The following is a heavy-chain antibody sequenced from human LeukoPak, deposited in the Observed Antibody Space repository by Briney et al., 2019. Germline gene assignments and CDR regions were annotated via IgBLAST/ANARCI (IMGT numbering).Heavy chain of an antibody. J-gene: IGHJ4*02. CDR1: GGSISSSSYY. D-gene: IGHD1-14*01. V-gene: IGHV4-39*01. CDR3: ARKVYIDYFDY. CDR2: IYYSGST. Sequence: PSETLSLTCTVSGGSISSSSYYWGWIRQPPGKGLEWIGSIYYSGSTYYNPSLKSRVTISVDTSKNQFSLKLSSVTAADTAVYYCARKVYIDYFDYWGQGTLVTVSS.